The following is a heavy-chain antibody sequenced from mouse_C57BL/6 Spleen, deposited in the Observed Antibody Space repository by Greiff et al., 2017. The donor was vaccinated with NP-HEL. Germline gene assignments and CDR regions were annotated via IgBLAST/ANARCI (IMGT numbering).Heavy chain of an antibody. CDR2: IHPNSGST. CDR3: ARGFTTVVAGGDY. CDR1: GYTFTSYW. J-gene: IGHJ2*01. V-gene: IGHV1-64*01. Sequence: VQLQQPGAELVKPGASVKLSCKASGYTFTSYWMHWVKQRPGQGLEWIGMIHPNSGSTNYNEKFKSKATLTVDKSSSTAYMQLSSLTSEDSAVYYCARGFTTVVAGGDYWGQGTTLTVSS. D-gene: IGHD1-1*01.